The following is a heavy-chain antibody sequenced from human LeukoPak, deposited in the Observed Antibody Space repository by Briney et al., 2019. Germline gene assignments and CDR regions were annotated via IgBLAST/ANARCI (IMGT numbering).Heavy chain of an antibody. D-gene: IGHD4-17*01. CDR1: GGSFSGYY. Sequence: SETVSLTCAVYGGSFSGYYWSWIRQPPGKGLEWIGYIYYSGSTNYNPSLKSRVTISVDTSKNQFSLKLSSVTAADTAVYYCARDGRYGDYVDYWGQGTLVTVSS. V-gene: IGHV4-59*01. CDR3: ARDGRYGDYVDY. J-gene: IGHJ4*02. CDR2: IYYSGST.